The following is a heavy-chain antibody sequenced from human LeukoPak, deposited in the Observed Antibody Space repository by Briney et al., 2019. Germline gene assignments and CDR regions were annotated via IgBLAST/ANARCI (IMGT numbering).Heavy chain of an antibody. Sequence: SETLSLTSTVSSYSISSGYYWGWIRQPPGKGLEWIGSIYHSGSTYYNPSLKSRVTISVDTSKNQFSLKLSSVTAADTAVYYCARGGKGPVSYYYYMDVWGKGTTVTVSS. CDR2: IYHSGST. CDR3: ARGGKGPVSYYYYMDV. V-gene: IGHV4-38-2*02. D-gene: IGHD1-14*01. CDR1: SYSISSGYY. J-gene: IGHJ6*03.